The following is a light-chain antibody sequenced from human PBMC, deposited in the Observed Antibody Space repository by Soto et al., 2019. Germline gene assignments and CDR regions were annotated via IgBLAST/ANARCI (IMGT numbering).Light chain of an antibody. Sequence: EIVLTQSPGTLSLSPGERATLYCRASQSVSSSYLAWYHQRPGQAPRLLIYGASSRATGIPDRFSGSGSGTDFSLTISRPEPEDFGVYYCQQYGVSPRTFGQGTKVDIK. V-gene: IGKV3-20*01. CDR1: QSVSSSY. J-gene: IGKJ1*01. CDR3: QQYGVSPRT. CDR2: GAS.